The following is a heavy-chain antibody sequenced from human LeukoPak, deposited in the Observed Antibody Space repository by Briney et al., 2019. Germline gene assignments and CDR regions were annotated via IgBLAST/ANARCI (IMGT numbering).Heavy chain of an antibody. CDR2: MAQDGSEK. V-gene: IGHV3-7*05. CDR3: ARGPYDY. CDR1: GFTFSSYG. Sequence: GGSLRLSCAASGFTFSSYGMSWVRQAPGKGLEWVATMAQDGSEKYYVDSVKGRFSISRDNAKNSLYLQMNSLRVEDTAVYYCARGPYDYWGQGTLVTVSS. J-gene: IGHJ4*02.